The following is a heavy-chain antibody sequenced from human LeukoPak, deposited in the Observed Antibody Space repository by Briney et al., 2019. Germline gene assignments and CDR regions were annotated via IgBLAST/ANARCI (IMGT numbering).Heavy chain of an antibody. CDR3: AREEGGWNWFDP. D-gene: IGHD1-26*01. CDR2: IIPIFGTA. Sequence: GASVKVSCKASGGTFSSYAISWVRQAPGQGLEWMGGIIPIFGTANYAQKFQGRVTITADESTSTAYMELSSLRSEDTAVYYCAREEGGWNWFDPWGQGTLVTVSS. V-gene: IGHV1-69*01. J-gene: IGHJ5*02. CDR1: GGTFSSYA.